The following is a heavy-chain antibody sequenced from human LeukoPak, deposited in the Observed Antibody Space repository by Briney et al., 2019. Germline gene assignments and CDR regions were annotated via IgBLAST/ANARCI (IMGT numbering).Heavy chain of an antibody. CDR1: GYPINSDYY. CDR3: ARHGGYCSTTSCYQSNYYYYLMDL. J-gene: IGHJ6*03. V-gene: IGHV4-38-2*01. D-gene: IGHD2-2*01. CDR2: IYRSGNT. Sequence: SETLSLTCAVSGYPINSDYYWGWIRQPPGKGLEWLGSIYRSGNTYYNPPLKRRVNISVDTSKNQFSLKVNSVTAADTAVYYCARHGGYCSTTSCYQSNYYYYLMDLWGKGTTVTVSS.